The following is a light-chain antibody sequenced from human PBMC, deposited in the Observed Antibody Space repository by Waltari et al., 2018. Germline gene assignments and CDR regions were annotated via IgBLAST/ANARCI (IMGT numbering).Light chain of an antibody. J-gene: IGKJ2*01. V-gene: IGKV1-5*03. CDR1: QNIDIW. CDR3: QQYKTYST. CDR2: RAS. Sequence: DIQMTHSPSSLSASVGDRVTITCRASQNIDIWFAWYQQKGGKAPKLLVQRASSLETGVPPRFRGSGSGTEFTLTISYLKPDDFATYYCQQYKTYSTFGQGTRLEI.